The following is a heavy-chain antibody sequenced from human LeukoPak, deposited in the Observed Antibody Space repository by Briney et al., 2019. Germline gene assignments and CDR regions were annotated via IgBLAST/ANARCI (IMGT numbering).Heavy chain of an antibody. Sequence: GGSLRLSCAASGFTFSDYYMSWIRQAPGKGLEWVSYISSSSSTIYYADSVKGRFTISRDNAKNSLYLQMNSLRAEDTAVYYCARAATTYYYDTSGYYWGQGTLVTVSS. D-gene: IGHD3-22*01. J-gene: IGHJ4*02. CDR2: ISSSSSTI. CDR3: ARAATTYYYDTSGYY. CDR1: GFTFSDYY. V-gene: IGHV3-11*04.